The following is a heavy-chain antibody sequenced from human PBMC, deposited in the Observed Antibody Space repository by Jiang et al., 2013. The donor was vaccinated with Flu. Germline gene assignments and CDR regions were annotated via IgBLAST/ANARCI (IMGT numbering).Heavy chain of an antibody. CDR1: GYTFTNYY. CDR2: ISPNSGGT. Sequence: SGAEVKKPGASVKVSCKASGYTFTNYYLHWVRQAPGQGLEWMGWISPNSGGTNYAQKFQGRVTMTRDTSISTAYIELRRLRSDDTAVYYCARIETPISGYSSGWYGLFFDYWGQGALVTVSS. J-gene: IGHJ4*02. V-gene: IGHV1-2*02. CDR3: ARIETPISGYSSGWYGLFFDY. D-gene: IGHD6-19*01.